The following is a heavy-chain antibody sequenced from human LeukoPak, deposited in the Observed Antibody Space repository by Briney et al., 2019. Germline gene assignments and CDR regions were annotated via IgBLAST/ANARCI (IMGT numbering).Heavy chain of an antibody. D-gene: IGHD3-10*01. CDR1: GITFNNTW. CDR3: TTTWSSRKCFDY. V-gene: IGHV3-15*01. CDR2: IKSKTDGGTT. Sequence: KPGGSLRLSCAASGITFNNTWMSWVRQAPGKGLEWVGRIKSKTDGGTTECAAPVKGRFTISRDDSENTLFLLMDSLKTEDKAVYYCTTTWSSRKCFDYWGQGTLVTVSS. J-gene: IGHJ4*02.